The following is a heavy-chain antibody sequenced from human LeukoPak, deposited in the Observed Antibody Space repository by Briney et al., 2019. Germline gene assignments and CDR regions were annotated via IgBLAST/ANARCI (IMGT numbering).Heavy chain of an antibody. J-gene: IGHJ6*02. CDR1: GGSISSGGYS. Sequence: SETLSLTCAVSGGSISSGGYSWSWIRQPPGKGLEWIGYIYHSGSTYYNPSLKSRVTISVDRSKNQFSLKPSSVTAADTAVYYCARAGYCSGGSCYWDYYYGMDVWGQGTTVTVSS. D-gene: IGHD2-15*01. CDR2: IYHSGST. CDR3: ARAGYCSGGSCYWDYYYGMDV. V-gene: IGHV4-30-2*01.